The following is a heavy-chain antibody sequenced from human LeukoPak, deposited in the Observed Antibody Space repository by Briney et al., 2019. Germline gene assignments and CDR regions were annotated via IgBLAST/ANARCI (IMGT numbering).Heavy chain of an antibody. J-gene: IGHJ5*02. CDR1: GGSVGSNN. D-gene: IGHD5-18*01. CDR3: ARHDSVRGGNSYGFKSNWIDP. CDR2: IYYSGTT. V-gene: IGHV4-59*08. Sequence: PSETLSLTCSVSGGSVGSNNWSWIRQPPGKGLEWIGHIYYSGTTSYNPSLKSRVTISVDTSKNQFSLKLSSVTAADTAVYYCARHDSVRGGNSYGFKSNWIDPWGQGALVTVSS.